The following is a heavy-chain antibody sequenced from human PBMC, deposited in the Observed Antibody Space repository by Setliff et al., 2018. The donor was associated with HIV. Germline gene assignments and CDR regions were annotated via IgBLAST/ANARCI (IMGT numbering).Heavy chain of an antibody. CDR3: VRSDPSRRSGQVSLPDY. J-gene: IGHJ4*02. D-gene: IGHD3-10*01. Sequence: GGSLRLSCSASGFTFSTYWMSWVRQPPGKGLEWVANIKQDGNEEDYLDSVKGRFTISRDNAKNSLYLQMNSLRAEDTALYYCVRSDPSRRSGQVSLPDYWGQGALVTVS. CDR1: GFTFSTYW. CDR2: IKQDGNEE. V-gene: IGHV3-7*02.